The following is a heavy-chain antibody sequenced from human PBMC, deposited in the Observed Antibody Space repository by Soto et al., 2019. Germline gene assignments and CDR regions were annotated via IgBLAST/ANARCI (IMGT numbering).Heavy chain of an antibody. V-gene: IGHV1-18*01. J-gene: IGHJ3*01. D-gene: IGHD6-19*01. CDR3: ARDRIAVAAYDACDV. CDR2: ISAYNGYT. CDR1: GYTFTSYG. Sequence: ASVKVSCKASGYTFTSYGISWVRQAPGQGLEWMGWISAYNGYTNYAQKLQGRVTMTTDTSTSTADMELVSRGSDDTAVYYCARDRIAVAAYDACDVWGQGTMVTVSS.